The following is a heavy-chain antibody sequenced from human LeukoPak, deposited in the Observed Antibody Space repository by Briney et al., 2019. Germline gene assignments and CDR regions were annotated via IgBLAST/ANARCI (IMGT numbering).Heavy chain of an antibody. CDR1: GGTFSSYT. V-gene: IGHV1-69*02. CDR2: IIPILGIA. J-gene: IGHJ5*02. Sequence: PSVKLSCKVSGGTFSSYTISWVPEAPGQALEWMGRIIPILGIANYAQKFQGRVTITADKSTSTAYMELSSLISEDTAVYYCARGAHYYDFWSGYWNWFDPWGQGTLVTVSS. CDR3: ARGAHYYDFWSGYWNWFDP. D-gene: IGHD3-3*01.